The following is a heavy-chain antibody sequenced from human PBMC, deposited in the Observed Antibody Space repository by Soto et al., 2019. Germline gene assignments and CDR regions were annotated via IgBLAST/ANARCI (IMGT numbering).Heavy chain of an antibody. CDR1: GFTFSSCW. CDR2: IKQDGTEK. J-gene: IGHJ4*02. CDR3: ACLRFGELFDF. D-gene: IGHD3-10*01. Sequence: GGSLRLSCATSGFTFSSCWMSWVRQAPGKGLEWVANIKQDGTEKYYVASVRGRFIISRDNAKNSLFLEMNSLRAEETAVYYCACLRFGELFDFWGQGTLVTVSS. V-gene: IGHV3-7*01.